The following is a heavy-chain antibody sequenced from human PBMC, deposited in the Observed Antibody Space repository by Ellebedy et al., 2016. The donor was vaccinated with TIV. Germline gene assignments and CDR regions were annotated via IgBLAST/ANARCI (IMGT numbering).Heavy chain of an antibody. V-gene: IGHV1-69*04. CDR3: ARARRWLELEYFDY. CDR1: GGTFSSYA. Sequence: AASVKVSCKASGGTFSSYAISWVRQAPGQGLEWMGRIIPILGIANYAQKFQGRVTITADKSTSTAYMELSSLRSEDTAVYYCARARRWLELEYFDYWGQGTLVTVSS. D-gene: IGHD5-24*01. CDR2: IIPILGIA. J-gene: IGHJ4*02.